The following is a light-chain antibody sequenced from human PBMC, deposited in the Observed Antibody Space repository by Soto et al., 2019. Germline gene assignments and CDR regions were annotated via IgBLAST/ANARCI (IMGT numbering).Light chain of an antibody. Sequence: DAVMTQSPLSLPVTLGQSSSSSCTSGQSLVYADGNTYLNWLQQRPGQSPRRLIYKVFNRDSGVPDRFSGSASGSEFTLTISRVEAEDIGVYYCMQTAHWQYSLGRGTKVDIK. CDR2: KVF. CDR1: QSLVYADGNTY. J-gene: IGKJ2*03. V-gene: IGKV2-30*01. CDR3: MQTAHWQYS.